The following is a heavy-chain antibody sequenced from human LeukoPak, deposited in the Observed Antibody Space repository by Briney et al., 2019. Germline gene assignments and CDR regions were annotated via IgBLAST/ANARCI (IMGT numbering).Heavy chain of an antibody. J-gene: IGHJ4*02. CDR1: GGSISSSSYY. D-gene: IGHD3-16*01. V-gene: IGHV4-39*01. CDR3: ALEGKGGFDY. Sequence: PSETLSLTWTASGGSISSSSYYWGWIRQPPGKGLEWIGSIYYSGSTYYNPSLKSRVTISVDTSKNQFSLKLSSVTAADTAVYYCALEGKGGFDYWGQGTLVTVSS. CDR2: IYYSGST.